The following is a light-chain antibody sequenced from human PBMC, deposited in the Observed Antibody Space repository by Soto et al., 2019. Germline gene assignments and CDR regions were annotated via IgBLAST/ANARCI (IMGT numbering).Light chain of an antibody. CDR2: GNS. Sequence: QSVLTQPPSVSGAPGQRVTISCTGSSSNIGAGYDVHWYQQLPGTAPKLLIYGNSNRPSGVPDRFSGSKSGTSASLAITGLQAEDDADYSCQSYDSSLSGPVFGGGTKLTVL. J-gene: IGLJ3*02. CDR3: QSYDSSLSGPV. V-gene: IGLV1-40*01. CDR1: SSNIGAGYD.